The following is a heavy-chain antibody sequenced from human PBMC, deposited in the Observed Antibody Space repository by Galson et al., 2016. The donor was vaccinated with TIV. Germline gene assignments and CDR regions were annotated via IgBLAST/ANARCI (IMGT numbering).Heavy chain of an antibody. D-gene: IGHD3-3*01. Sequence: CAISGDSVSSTSAAWNWIRQSPSRGLEWLGRTYYRSTWYNDYAASLKRRITINPDTSKNQFSLQLTSVTPEDAAVYYCARGAPSVFGVIMTLDYWGQGTRVTVPP. V-gene: IGHV6-1*01. CDR3: ARGAPSVFGVIMTLDY. CDR2: TYYRSTWYN. J-gene: IGHJ4*02. CDR1: GDSVSSTSAA.